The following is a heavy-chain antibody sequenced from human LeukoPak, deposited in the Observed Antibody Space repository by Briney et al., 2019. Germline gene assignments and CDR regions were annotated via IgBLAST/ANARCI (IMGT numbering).Heavy chain of an antibody. CDR1: GFSFTNSG. V-gene: IGHV3-23*01. D-gene: IGHD3-16*02. CDR2: ISGRGTFT. Sequence: GGSLRLSCAASGFSFTNSGMTWVRQAPGRGLEWVSTISGRGTFTYYADSLKGRFTLSRDNSKNTLFLQMNSLSAEDTAVYYCARAHHRRVYDYVWGSYPYWGQGTLVTVSS. J-gene: IGHJ4*02. CDR3: ARAHHRRVYDYVWGSYPY.